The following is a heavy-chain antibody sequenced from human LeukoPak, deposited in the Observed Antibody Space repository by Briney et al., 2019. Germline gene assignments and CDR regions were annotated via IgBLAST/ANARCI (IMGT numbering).Heavy chain of an antibody. V-gene: IGHV3-74*01. CDR2: INSDGSST. J-gene: IGHJ5*02. D-gene: IGHD3-10*01. CDR3: ARDAIGDYWFDP. Sequence: GGSLRLSCAASGFTFGSYWMHWVRQAPGKGLVWVSRINSDGSSTSYADSVKGRFTISRGSAKNTLYLQMNSLRAEDTAVYYCARDAIGDYWFDPWGQGTLVTVSS. CDR1: GFTFGSYW.